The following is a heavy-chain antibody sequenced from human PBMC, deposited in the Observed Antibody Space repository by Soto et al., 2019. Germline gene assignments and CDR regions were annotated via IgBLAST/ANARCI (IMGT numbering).Heavy chain of an antibody. Sequence: TLSLTCAAYGGSFRGYFWSWIRQSPGKGLEWIGEINHSGSTKYHSSLRSRVTISVDTSKNQLSLKMTSVTAADTAVYYCARSRIPYYYYYGMDVWGQGTAVTVSS. V-gene: IGHV4-34*01. D-gene: IGHD2-21*01. CDR3: ARSRIPYYYYYGMDV. CDR2: INHSGST. J-gene: IGHJ6*02. CDR1: GGSFRGYF.